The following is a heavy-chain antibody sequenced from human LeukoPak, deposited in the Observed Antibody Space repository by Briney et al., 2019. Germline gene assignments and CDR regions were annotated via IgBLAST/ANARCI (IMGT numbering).Heavy chain of an antibody. CDR1: GFTFSSYG. D-gene: IGHD6-6*01. CDR3: ARDKSSSSSFYHGVDV. V-gene: IGHV3-30*03. Sequence: GGSLRLSCAASGFTFSSYGMHWVRQAPGKGLEWVAVTSYDGSNKYYADSVKGRFTISRDNSKNTLYLQMNSLRTEDTAVYFCARDKSSSSSFYHGVDVWGQGTTVTVPS. CDR2: TSYDGSNK. J-gene: IGHJ6*02.